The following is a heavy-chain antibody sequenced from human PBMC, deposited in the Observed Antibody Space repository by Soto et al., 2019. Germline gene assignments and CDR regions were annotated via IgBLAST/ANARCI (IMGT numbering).Heavy chain of an antibody. D-gene: IGHD3-10*01. CDR2: IDGSGGTT. CDR3: AKNSGWFNT. CDR1: GFPFSSTD. V-gene: IGHV3-23*01. J-gene: IGHJ5*02. Sequence: PRLSCAASGFPFSSTDMTWVRQAPGKGLDWVSTIDGSGGTTYYTDSVKGRFTISRDNSMNTVYLQMNSLRADDTALYYCAKNSGWFNTWGQGALVTVSS.